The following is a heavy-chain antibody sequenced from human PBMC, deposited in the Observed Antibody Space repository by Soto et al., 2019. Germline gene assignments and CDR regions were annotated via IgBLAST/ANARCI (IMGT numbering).Heavy chain of an antibody. Sequence: EVQLVESGGGLVQPGGSLRLSCAASGFTFSSYWMHWVRQAPGKGLVWVSRINSDGSSTSYADSVKGRFTISRDNAKNTLYLQMNSLRAEDKAVYYCARVYCSGGSCDHLDYWGQGTLVTVSS. V-gene: IGHV3-74*01. CDR2: INSDGSST. D-gene: IGHD2-15*01. J-gene: IGHJ4*02. CDR1: GFTFSSYW. CDR3: ARVYCSGGSCDHLDY.